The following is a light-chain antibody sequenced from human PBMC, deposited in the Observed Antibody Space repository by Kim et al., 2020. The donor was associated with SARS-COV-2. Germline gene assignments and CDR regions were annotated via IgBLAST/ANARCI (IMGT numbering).Light chain of an antibody. CDR1: QRVRSNF. CDR2: GAS. Sequence: ETVLTQSPDTLSLSPGDRATLSCRASQRVRSNFLAWYQHKSGQAPRLLIYGASSRARGVPDRFSGSGSGTDFTLTINRLEPEDFAVYYCQRYGGSPPYTFGQGTKLEIK. J-gene: IGKJ2*01. V-gene: IGKV3-20*01. CDR3: QRYGGSPPYT.